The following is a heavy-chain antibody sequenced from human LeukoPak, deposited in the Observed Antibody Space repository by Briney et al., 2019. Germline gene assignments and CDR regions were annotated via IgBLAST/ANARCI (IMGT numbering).Heavy chain of an antibody. D-gene: IGHD6-13*01. Sequence: PSETLSLTCTVSGGSISSSSYYWGWIRQPPGKGLEWIGSIYYSGSTNYNPSLKSRVTISVDTSKNQFSLKLSSVTAADTAVYYCARGEAQQQLVRSWFDPWGQGTLVTVSS. CDR3: ARGEAQQQLVRSWFDP. CDR1: GGSISSSSYY. V-gene: IGHV4-39*07. J-gene: IGHJ5*02. CDR2: IYYSGST.